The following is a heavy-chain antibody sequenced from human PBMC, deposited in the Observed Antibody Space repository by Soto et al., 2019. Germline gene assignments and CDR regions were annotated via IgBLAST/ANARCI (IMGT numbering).Heavy chain of an antibody. CDR1: GFIFEDFA. V-gene: IGHV3-9*01. Sequence: GGSLRLSCVGSGFIFEDFAMNWVRQVPGKGLEWVSGISWNSATLAYADSVKGRFIVSRDNAKNILYLQMNSLRAEDAALYYCAKDVGSYYYDTSAYLYDYWGQGTLVTVSS. J-gene: IGHJ4*02. CDR2: ISWNSATL. CDR3: AKDVGSYYYDTSAYLYDY. D-gene: IGHD3-22*01.